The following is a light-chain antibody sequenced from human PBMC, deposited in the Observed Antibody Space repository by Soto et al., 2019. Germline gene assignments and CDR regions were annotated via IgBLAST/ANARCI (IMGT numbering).Light chain of an antibody. CDR3: QQYNSYPWT. CDR1: QSISNR. CDR2: DAS. V-gene: IGKV1-5*01. Sequence: DITMTQSPSTLSASVGDTVTIPCRASQSISNRLAWYQQKPGKAPNYLIYDASSLESGAPSRFSGSGSGTEFTLSISSLQPDDFATYYCQQYNSYPWTFGQGTKVDIK. J-gene: IGKJ1*01.